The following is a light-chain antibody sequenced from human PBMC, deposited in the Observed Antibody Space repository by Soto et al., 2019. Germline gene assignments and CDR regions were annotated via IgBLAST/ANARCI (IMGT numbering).Light chain of an antibody. CDR2: ANS. CDR1: SSSIGAGYD. Sequence: HSVLAQPPSVSGAPGQRVTISCAGSSSSIGAGYDVHWYQQLPGAAHKLLIYANSNRPSGVPDRFSGSKSGTSASLAITGLQAEDEADYYCQSYDSSLYGYVFGSGTKVTV. V-gene: IGLV1-40*01. J-gene: IGLJ1*01. CDR3: QSYDSSLYGYV.